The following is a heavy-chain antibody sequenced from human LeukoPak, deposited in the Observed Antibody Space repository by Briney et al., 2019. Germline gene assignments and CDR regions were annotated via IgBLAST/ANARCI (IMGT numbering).Heavy chain of an antibody. CDR3: ARGLYGNIYAGRDY. Sequence: GGSLRLSCAASGFTFRYARMSWVRQAPGKGLELVGVIKTTAEGGATDYAAPVKGRFTISRDDSENTLYLQLSSLKTEDTAVYYCARGLYGNIYAGRDYWGQGTLVTVSS. J-gene: IGHJ4*02. CDR1: GFTFRYAR. V-gene: IGHV3-15*01. D-gene: IGHD5-18*01. CDR2: IKTTAEGGAT.